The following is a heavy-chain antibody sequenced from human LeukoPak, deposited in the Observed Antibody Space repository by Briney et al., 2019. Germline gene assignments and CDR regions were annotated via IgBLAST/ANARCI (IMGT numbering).Heavy chain of an antibody. CDR1: GGSISSYY. V-gene: IGHV4-39*07. J-gene: IGHJ6*03. Sequence: IPSETLSLTCTVSGGSISSYYWGWIRQPPGKGLEWIGSTYYSGSTYYNPSLKSRVTISVDTSKNQFSLKLSSVTAADTAVYYCARGNYYYYYMDVWGKGTTVTVSS. CDR2: TYYSGST. CDR3: ARGNYYYYYMDV.